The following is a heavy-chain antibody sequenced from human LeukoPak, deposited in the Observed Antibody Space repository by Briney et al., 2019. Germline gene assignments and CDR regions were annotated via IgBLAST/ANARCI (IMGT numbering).Heavy chain of an antibody. Sequence: SETLSLTCAVYGGSFSDYYWTWIRQPPGKGLEWIGEINYSGSTNYNPSLKSRVTISVDTSKKQFSLKLTSVTAADTAVYYCARAAYCSSTNCYGFDYWGQGTLVTVSS. V-gene: IGHV4-34*01. D-gene: IGHD2-2*01. J-gene: IGHJ4*02. CDR2: INYSGST. CDR3: ARAAYCSSTNCYGFDY. CDR1: GGSFSDYY.